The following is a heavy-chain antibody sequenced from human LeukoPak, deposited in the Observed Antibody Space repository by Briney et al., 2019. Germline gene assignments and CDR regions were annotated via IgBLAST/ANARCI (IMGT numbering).Heavy chain of an antibody. Sequence: ASVKVSCKASGYTFTSYAMNWVRQAPGQGLEWMGWINTNTGNPTYAQGFTGRFVFSLDTPVSTAYLQISSLKAEDTAVYYCARDRYDGSSSWFDPWGQGTLVTVSS. J-gene: IGHJ5*02. D-gene: IGHD6-6*01. V-gene: IGHV7-4-1*02. CDR2: INTNTGNP. CDR1: GYTFTSYA. CDR3: ARDRYDGSSSWFDP.